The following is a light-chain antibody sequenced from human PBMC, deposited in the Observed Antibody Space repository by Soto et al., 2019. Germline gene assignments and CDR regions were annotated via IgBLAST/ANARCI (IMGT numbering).Light chain of an antibody. Sequence: IVLPPSPATLSLSPGERATLSCRASQTITTELAWYQQKPGQPPRLLIYDASNRATGIPARFSGSGSGTDFTLTISSLEPEDFAVYYCQQRSNWLTFGGGTKVDIK. V-gene: IGKV3-11*01. CDR3: QQRSNWLT. J-gene: IGKJ4*01. CDR1: QTITTE. CDR2: DAS.